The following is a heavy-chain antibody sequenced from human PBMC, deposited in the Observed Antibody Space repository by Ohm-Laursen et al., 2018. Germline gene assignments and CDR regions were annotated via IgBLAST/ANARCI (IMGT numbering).Heavy chain of an antibody. V-gene: IGHV4-59*01. D-gene: IGHD6-25*01. CDR2: INPRGST. CDR1: GGSISRSY. J-gene: IGHJ3*02. Sequence: GTLSLTCTVSGGSISRSYWSWIRQPPGKGLEWIGYINPRGSTNYNPSLKSRVTISVDTSKNQFSLNLSSVTAADTAVYYCARGPEYGSGDAFDIWGQGTMVTVSS. CDR3: ARGPEYGSGDAFDI.